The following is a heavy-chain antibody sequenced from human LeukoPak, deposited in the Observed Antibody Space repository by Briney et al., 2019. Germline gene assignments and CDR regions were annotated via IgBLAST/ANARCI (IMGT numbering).Heavy chain of an antibody. CDR2: ISAYNGNT. D-gene: IGHD5-12*01. Sequence: ASVKVSCKASGYTFTSYGISWVRQAPGQGLEWMGWISAYNGNTNYAQKLQGRVTMTTDTSTSTAYMELRSLRSDDTAVYYCARDLFPVATAFMDYYYFYMDVWGKGTTVTVSS. V-gene: IGHV1-18*01. J-gene: IGHJ6*03. CDR3: ARDLFPVATAFMDYYYFYMDV. CDR1: GYTFTSYG.